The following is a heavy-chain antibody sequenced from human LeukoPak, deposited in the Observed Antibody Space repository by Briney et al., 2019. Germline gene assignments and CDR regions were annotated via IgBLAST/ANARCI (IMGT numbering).Heavy chain of an antibody. CDR2: INHSGST. D-gene: IGHD3-9*01. J-gene: IGHJ3*02. Sequence: SETLSLTCAVYGGSFSGYYWSWIRQPPGKGLEWIGEINHSGSTNYNPSLKSRVTISVDTSNNQFSLKLSSVPAADTAVYYCARGLDNYDILTGYYRAPADAFDIWGQGTMVTVSS. CDR1: GGSFSGYY. CDR3: ARGLDNYDILTGYYRAPADAFDI. V-gene: IGHV4-34*01.